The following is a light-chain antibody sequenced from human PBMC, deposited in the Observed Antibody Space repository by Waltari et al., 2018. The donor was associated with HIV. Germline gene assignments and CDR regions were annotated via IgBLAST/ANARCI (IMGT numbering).Light chain of an antibody. V-gene: IGKV4-1*01. CDR1: QTVLHRSSNKNH. CDR3: QQYYSFPLT. J-gene: IGKJ4*01. CDR2: WAS. Sequence: DIAITQSPDSLAVSLGEKVTINGKSSQTVLHRSSNKNHLAWYQQKAGQRPKLLIYWASTRESGVPDRFIGSGSGTYFSLTIGSLQAEDVAVYYCQQYYSFPLTFGGGTAVEIK.